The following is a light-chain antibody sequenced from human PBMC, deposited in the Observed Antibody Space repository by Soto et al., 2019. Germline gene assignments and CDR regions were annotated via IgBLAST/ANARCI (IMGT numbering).Light chain of an antibody. Sequence: EIVLTQSPGTLSLPPGERAALSCRASQTLDTDYLTWYQHKPGQAPRLLIFGASSRATGIPDRFSGSGSGTEFTLTICKVEPEDSAVYYCEQFDGSSYTFGPGTKLEIK. V-gene: IGKV3-20*01. CDR3: EQFDGSSYT. CDR2: GAS. J-gene: IGKJ2*01. CDR1: QTLDTDY.